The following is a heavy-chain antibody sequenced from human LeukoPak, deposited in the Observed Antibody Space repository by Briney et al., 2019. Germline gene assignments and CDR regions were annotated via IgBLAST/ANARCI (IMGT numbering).Heavy chain of an antibody. V-gene: IGHV3-48*03. CDR3: ARGVVAVPAARAFYYMAV. J-gene: IGHJ6*03. CDR2: ISSSGNYI. Sequence: GGSLRVSCAASGFSFSSYEMNWVRQAPGKGLEWVSYISSSGNYIYYADSVRGRFTISRDNARNSLYLQLNSLRAEDTAVYYCARGVVAVPAARAFYYMAVWGKGPTVTVSS. CDR1: GFSFSSYE. D-gene: IGHD2-2*01.